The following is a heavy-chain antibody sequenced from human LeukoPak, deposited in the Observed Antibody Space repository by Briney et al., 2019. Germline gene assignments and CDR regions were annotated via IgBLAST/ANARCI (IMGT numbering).Heavy chain of an antibody. Sequence: ASVKVSCKASGYIFSNCGVIWVRQAPGQGPEWMAWISPYKGDTKYAQKFQGRVTVTADTSTATVYMELRSLRSDDTAIYYCARSHSGSLRAPFDHWGQGTLVTVST. CDR3: ARSHSGSLRAPFDH. D-gene: IGHD3-22*01. CDR1: GYIFSNCG. V-gene: IGHV1-18*01. J-gene: IGHJ4*02. CDR2: ISPYKGDT.